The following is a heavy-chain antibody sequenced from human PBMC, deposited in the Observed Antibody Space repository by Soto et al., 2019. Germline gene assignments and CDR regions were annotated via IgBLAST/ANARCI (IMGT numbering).Heavy chain of an antibody. CDR1: RFSFSSYG. CDR2: ISNDGSKK. CDR3: AKNNDPRAYYYYAMDV. D-gene: IGHD1-1*01. J-gene: IGHJ6*02. Sequence: GGSLRLSCAASRFSFSSYGIHWVRQAPGKGLEWVAVISNDGSKKHYADSVMGRFTISRDNSKKTLYLQMNSLRTEDTAVYYCAKNNDPRAYYYYAMDVWGQGTTVTVSS. V-gene: IGHV3-30*18.